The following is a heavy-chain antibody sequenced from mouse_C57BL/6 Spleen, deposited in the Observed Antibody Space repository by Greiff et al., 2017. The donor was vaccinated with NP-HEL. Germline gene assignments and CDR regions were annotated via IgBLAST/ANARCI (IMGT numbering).Heavy chain of an antibody. J-gene: IGHJ2*01. D-gene: IGHD1-1*01. CDR1: GFTFSSYA. Sequence: EVKLEESGGGLVKPGGSLKLSCAASGFTFSSYAMSWVRQTPEKRLEWVATISDGGSYTYYPDNVKGRFTISRDNAKNNLYLQMSHLKSEDTAMYYCAMGAYYYGTFDYWGQGTTLTVSS. V-gene: IGHV5-4*03. CDR2: ISDGGSYT. CDR3: AMGAYYYGTFDY.